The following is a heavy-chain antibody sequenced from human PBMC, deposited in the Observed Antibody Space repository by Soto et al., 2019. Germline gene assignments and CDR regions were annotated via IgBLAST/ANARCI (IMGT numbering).Heavy chain of an antibody. CDR2: IIPIFGTA. CDR1: GGTFSSYA. D-gene: IGHD3-3*01. CDR3: ANKAIFGRVPTPGYYYYGMDV. J-gene: IGHJ6*02. V-gene: IGHV1-69*13. Sequence: GASVQVSCKASGGTFSSYAISWVRQAPGQGLEWMGGIIPIFGTANYAQKFQGSVTITADESTSTAYMELSSLRSEDTAVYYCANKAIFGRVPTPGYYYYGMDVWGQGTTVTVYS.